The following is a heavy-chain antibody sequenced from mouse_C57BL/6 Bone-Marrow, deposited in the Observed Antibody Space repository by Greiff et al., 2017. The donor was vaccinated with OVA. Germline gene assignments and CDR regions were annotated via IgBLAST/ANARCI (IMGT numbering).Heavy chain of an antibody. J-gene: IGHJ3*01. V-gene: IGHV1-69*01. CDR3: SRSAGRGTWFAY. Sequence: QVQLKQPGADLVMPGASVKLSCKASGYTFTSFWMHWVKQRPGQGLEWIGEIDPSNSYINYNQKFKGKSTLTVDKSSSTAYMQLSSLTSEDSAVDYGSRSAGRGTWFAYWGQGTLVNVSA. CDR2: IDPSNSYI. D-gene: IGHD3-3*01. CDR1: GYTFTSFW.